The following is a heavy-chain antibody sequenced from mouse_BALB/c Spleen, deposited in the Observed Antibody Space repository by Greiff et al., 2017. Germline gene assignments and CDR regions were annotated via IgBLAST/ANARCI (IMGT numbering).Heavy chain of an antibody. Sequence: VKLMESGAELLKPGASVKISCKATGYTFSSYWIEWVKQRPGHGLEWIGEILTGSGSTKYNEKFKGKATFTADTSYNTAYMQLSNRTSEDSAVYYCAREGPFAYWGQGTLVTVSA. CDR2: ILTGSGST. V-gene: IGHV1-9*01. CDR3: AREGPFAY. CDR1: GYTFSSYW. J-gene: IGHJ3*01.